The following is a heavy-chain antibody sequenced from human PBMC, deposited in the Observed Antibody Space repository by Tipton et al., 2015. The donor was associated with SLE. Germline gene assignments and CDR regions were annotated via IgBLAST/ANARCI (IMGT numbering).Heavy chain of an antibody. D-gene: IGHD3-16*02. CDR1: GGSISSGGYY. CDR3: AREPTAQGGVIDRGAFDI. J-gene: IGHJ3*02. Sequence: LRLSCTVSGGSISSGGYYWSWIRQQPGKGLEWIGYIYYSGSTYYNQSLKSRVTISVDTSKNQFSLKLSSVTAADTAVYYCAREPTAQGGVIDRGAFDIWGQGTMVTVSS. CDR2: IYYSGST. V-gene: IGHV4-31*03.